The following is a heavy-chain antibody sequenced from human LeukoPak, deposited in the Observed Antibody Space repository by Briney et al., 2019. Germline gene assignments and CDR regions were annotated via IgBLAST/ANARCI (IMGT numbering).Heavy chain of an antibody. V-gene: IGHV1-8*01. CDR1: GYTFTNYD. CDR3: ARNLPESSYSDY. CDR2: MKPNSGDT. Sequence: ASVKVSCKAPGYTFTNYDINWVRQVSGQGLEWMGWMKPNSGDTGYAQKFQGRVTMTRDTSTSTAYMELSGLTSEDTAIYYCARNLPESSYSDYGGQGTLVTVS. D-gene: IGHD2-2*01. J-gene: IGHJ4*02.